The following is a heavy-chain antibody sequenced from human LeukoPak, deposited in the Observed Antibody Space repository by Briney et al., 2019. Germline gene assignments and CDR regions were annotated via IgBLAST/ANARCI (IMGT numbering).Heavy chain of an antibody. CDR2: ISSSSITI. V-gene: IGHV3-48*01. CDR3: ARDRPRGVAAAGFDY. Sequence: GGSLRLSCAASGFTFRIYSMNWVRQAPGKGLERVSYISSSSITIYYADSVKGRFTISRDNAKNSLYLQMNSLRAEDTAVYYCARDRPRGVAAAGFDYWGQGTLVTVSS. D-gene: IGHD6-13*01. CDR1: GFTFRIYS. J-gene: IGHJ4*02.